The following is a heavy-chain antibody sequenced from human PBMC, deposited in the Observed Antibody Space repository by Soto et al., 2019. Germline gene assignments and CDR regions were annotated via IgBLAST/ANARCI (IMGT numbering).Heavy chain of an antibody. J-gene: IGHJ5*02. Sequence: GGSLRLSCAAYGYTYSSYSKKWVRQAPGKGLEWVSSISRSSSFIYYADSVKGRFTISRDNAKNSLYLQMNSLRAEDTAVYYCARDLHDYVSFRFDPWGQGTLVTVSS. CDR2: ISRSSSFI. D-gene: IGHD3-16*01. V-gene: IGHV3-21*01. CDR3: ARDLHDYVSFRFDP. CDR1: GYTYSSYS.